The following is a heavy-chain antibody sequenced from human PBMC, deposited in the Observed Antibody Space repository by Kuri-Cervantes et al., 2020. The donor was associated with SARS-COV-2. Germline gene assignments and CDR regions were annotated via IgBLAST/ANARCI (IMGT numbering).Heavy chain of an antibody. CDR3: ARSPSNGDYDGWFDY. D-gene: IGHD4-17*01. CDR1: GYTFTSYY. V-gene: IGHV1-46*01. CDR2: ISPSGGST. Sequence: ASVKVSCKASGYTFTSYYMHWVRQAPGQGLEWMGIISPSGGSTSYAQKFQGRVTMTRDTSTSTVYMELSSLRSEDTAVYHCARSPSNGDYDGWFDYWGQGTLVTVSS. J-gene: IGHJ4*02.